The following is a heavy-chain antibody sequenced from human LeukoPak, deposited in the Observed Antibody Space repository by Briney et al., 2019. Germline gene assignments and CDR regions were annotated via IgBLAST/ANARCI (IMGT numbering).Heavy chain of an antibody. CDR1: GGSISSYY. CDR3: TRENCSSTSCYTCYYYGMDV. V-gene: IGHV4-4*07. Sequence: SETLSLTCTVSGGSISSYYWSWIRQPAGKGLEWIGRIYTSGSTNYNPSLKSRVTMSVDTSKNQFSLKLSSVTAADTAVYYCTRENCSSTSCYTCYYYGMDVWGQGTTVTVSS. D-gene: IGHD2-2*02. CDR2: IYTSGST. J-gene: IGHJ6*02.